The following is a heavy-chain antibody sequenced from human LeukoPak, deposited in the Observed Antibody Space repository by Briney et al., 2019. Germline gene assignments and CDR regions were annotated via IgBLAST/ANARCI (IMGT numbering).Heavy chain of an antibody. D-gene: IGHD1-7*01. J-gene: IGHJ5*02. CDR3: AREKELELSTHSPFDP. V-gene: IGHV4-4*07. CDR1: GGSISSYY. Sequence: SETLSLTCTVSGGSISSYYWSWIRQPAGKGLEWIGRIYTSGSTNYNPSLKSRVTMSVDTSKNQFSLKLSSVTAADTAVYYCAREKELELSTHSPFDPWGQGTLVTVSS. CDR2: IYTSGST.